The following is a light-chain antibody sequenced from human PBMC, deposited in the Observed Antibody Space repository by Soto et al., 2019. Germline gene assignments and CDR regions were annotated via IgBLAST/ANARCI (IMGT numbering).Light chain of an antibody. V-gene: IGKV1-39*01. Sequence: DIQMTPSLSSLSASVLYIVTITFRASQSISTYLNGYQQKPGKAPKLLIYAASNLHSGVPSRFSGIGSGTGFTLTISSLQPEDFAIYYCQQGFNTPRTFGQGTKVDI. CDR3: QQGFNTPRT. J-gene: IGKJ1*01. CDR2: AAS. CDR1: QSISTY.